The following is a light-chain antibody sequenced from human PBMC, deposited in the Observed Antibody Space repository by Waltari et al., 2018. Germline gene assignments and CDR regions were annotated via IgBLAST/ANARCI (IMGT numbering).Light chain of an antibody. J-gene: IGLJ2*01. V-gene: IGLV2-14*03. CDR2: DVS. CDR3: SSYSSIDTRL. Sequence: QSALTQPASVSGTPGQSITIPCSGPSSDVGGLDFVSWSQQSPGTVPKLLIYDVSRRPAGVSNRFSGSKSANTASLTISGLQPEDEADYYCSSYSSIDTRLFGGGTKVTVL. CDR1: SSDVGGLDF.